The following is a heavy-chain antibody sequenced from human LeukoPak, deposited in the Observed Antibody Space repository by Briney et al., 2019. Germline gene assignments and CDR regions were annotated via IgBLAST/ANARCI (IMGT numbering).Heavy chain of an antibody. Sequence: PSETLSLTCTVSGGSISSGDYYWSWIRQPPGKGLEWIGYIYYSGSTNYNPSLKSRVTISVDTSKNQFSLKLSSVTAADTAVYYCARDFDSSGYDYWGQGTLVTVSS. CDR2: IYYSGST. D-gene: IGHD3-22*01. V-gene: IGHV4-61*08. J-gene: IGHJ4*02. CDR3: ARDFDSSGYDY. CDR1: GGSISSGDYY.